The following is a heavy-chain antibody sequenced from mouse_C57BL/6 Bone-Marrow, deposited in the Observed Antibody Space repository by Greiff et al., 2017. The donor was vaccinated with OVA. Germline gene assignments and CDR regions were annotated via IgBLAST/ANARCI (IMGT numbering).Heavy chain of an antibody. J-gene: IGHJ4*01. Sequence: VQLKESGAELVRPGSSVKMSCKTSGYTFTSYGINWVKQRPGQGLEWIGYIYIGNGYTEYNEKFKGKATLTSDTSSSTAYMQLSSLTSEDSAIYFCASYYDYDEDAMDYWGQGTSVTVSS. CDR2: IYIGNGYT. CDR1: GYTFTSYG. D-gene: IGHD2-4*01. V-gene: IGHV1-58*01. CDR3: ASYYDYDEDAMDY.